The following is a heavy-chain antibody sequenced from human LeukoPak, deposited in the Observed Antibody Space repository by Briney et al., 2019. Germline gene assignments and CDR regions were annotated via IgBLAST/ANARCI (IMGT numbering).Heavy chain of an antibody. J-gene: IGHJ4*02. D-gene: IGHD1-1*01. V-gene: IGHV4-59*01. CDR2: IYYSGST. Sequence: SETLSLTCTVSGGSISSYYWSWIRQPPGKGLEWIGYIYYSGSTNYNPSLKSRVTISVDTSKNQFSLRLTPVTAADTAVYYCARLTSWFVLDYWGQGTLVTVSS. CDR1: GGSISSYY. CDR3: ARLTSWFVLDY.